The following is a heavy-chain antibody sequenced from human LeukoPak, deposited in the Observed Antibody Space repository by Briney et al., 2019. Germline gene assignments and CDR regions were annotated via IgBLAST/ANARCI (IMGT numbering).Heavy chain of an antibody. CDR1: GFTLSSNY. CDR2: IYSGGST. D-gene: IGHD1-26*01. CDR3: ARDRSGSTYYYYGMDV. Sequence: GGSLRLSCAASGFTLSSNYMSWVRQAPGEGLEWGSVIYSGGSTYYSDSVKGRFTISRDNSKNTLYLQMNSLRAEDTAVYYCARDRSGSTYYYYGMDVWGQGTTVTVSS. V-gene: IGHV3-66*02. J-gene: IGHJ6*02.